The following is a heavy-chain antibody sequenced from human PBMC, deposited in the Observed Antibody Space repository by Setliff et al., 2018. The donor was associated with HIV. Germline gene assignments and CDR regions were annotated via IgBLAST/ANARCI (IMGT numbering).Heavy chain of an antibody. CDR3: ARSQINLVRGVVHYFDY. J-gene: IGHJ4*02. CDR2: INTGIGDT. D-gene: IGHD3-10*01. CDR1: GYTFTSYA. V-gene: IGHV1-3*03. Sequence: ASVKVSCKASGYTFTSYAMHWVRQAPGQRLEWVGWINTGIGDTKYSQDFQGRVTISRDTSASTAHMELSSLRSEDMAVYYCARSQINLVRGVVHYFDYWGQGTLVTVSS.